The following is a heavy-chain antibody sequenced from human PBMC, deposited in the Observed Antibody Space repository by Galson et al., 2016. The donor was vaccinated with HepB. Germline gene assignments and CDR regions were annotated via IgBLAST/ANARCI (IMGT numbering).Heavy chain of an antibody. D-gene: IGHD3-22*01. J-gene: IGHJ4*02. V-gene: IGHV5-10-1*01. Sequence: QSGAEVKKPGESLRISCQASGYSFTDYWITWVRQMPGKGLEWMGRIDPRDSYINYSPSFQGRVTISVDRSISAAYLQWGRLRASDTATYYCARHVHSSSSGADDFWGQGFLVTVSS. CDR3: ARHVHSSSSGADDF. CDR2: IDPRDSYI. CDR1: GYSFTDYW.